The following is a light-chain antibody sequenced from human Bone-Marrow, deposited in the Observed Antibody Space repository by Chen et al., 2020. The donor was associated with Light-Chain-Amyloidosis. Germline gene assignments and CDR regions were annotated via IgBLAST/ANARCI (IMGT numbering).Light chain of an antibody. CDR3: CSYAGSSTFV. CDR2: EVT. J-gene: IGLJ3*02. CDR1: SSDVGIYNL. Sequence: QSALTQPAYVSGSPGQSITISCTRTSSDVGIYNLVSWYQQHPGKAPKFMIYEVTKRPSGVSNRFSGSKSGNTASLTISGLQAEDEADYYCCSYAGSSTFVFGGGTKVTVL. V-gene: IGLV2-23*02.